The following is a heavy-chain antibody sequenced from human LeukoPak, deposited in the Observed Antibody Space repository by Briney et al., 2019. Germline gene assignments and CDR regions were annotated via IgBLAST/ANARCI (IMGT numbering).Heavy chain of an antibody. CDR1: GFTFSSYG. D-gene: IGHD5-18*01. CDR2: IRYDGSDK. V-gene: IGHV3-30*02. CDR3: AKDDLGTAFYFDH. Sequence: GGSLRLSCAASGFTFSSYGMHWVRQAPGKGLEWVAFIRYDGSDKYYADSVNGRVTISRDNSKNTLYLEMNSLRAEDTAVYYCAKDDLGTAFYFDHWGQGTLVTVSS. J-gene: IGHJ4*02.